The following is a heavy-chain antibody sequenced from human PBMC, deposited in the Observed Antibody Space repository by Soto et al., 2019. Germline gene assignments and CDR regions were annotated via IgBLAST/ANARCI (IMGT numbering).Heavy chain of an antibody. Sequence: GGSLRLSCAASGFTFSSYGMHWVRQAPGKGLEWVAVISYDGSNKYYADYVKGRFTISRDNSKNTLYLQMNSLRAEDTAVYYCAKGENKGSLLRSAFYIWGQGTMVTV. CDR1: GFTFSSYG. CDR2: ISYDGSNK. V-gene: IGHV3-30*18. D-gene: IGHD1-26*01. J-gene: IGHJ3*02. CDR3: AKGENKGSLLRSAFYI.